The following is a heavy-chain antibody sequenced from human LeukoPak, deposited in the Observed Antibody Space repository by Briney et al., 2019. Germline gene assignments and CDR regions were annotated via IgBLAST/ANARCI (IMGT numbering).Heavy chain of an antibody. CDR1: GGSISSYY. D-gene: IGHD3-9*01. Sequence: SETLSLTCTVSGGSISSYYWSWIRQPPGKGLEWIGYIYHSGSTNYNPSLKSRVTISVDTSKKQFSLKLTSVTAADTAVYYCARGVFATGYAHFDYWGQGTLVTVSS. V-gene: IGHV4-59*01. J-gene: IGHJ4*02. CDR2: IYHSGST. CDR3: ARGVFATGYAHFDY.